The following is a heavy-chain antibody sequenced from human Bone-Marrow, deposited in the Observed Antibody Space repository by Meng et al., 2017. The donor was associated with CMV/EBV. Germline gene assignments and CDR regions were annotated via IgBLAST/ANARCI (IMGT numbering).Heavy chain of an antibody. CDR2: IYSGGST. CDR1: GFTVSSNY. V-gene: IGHV3-66*02. D-gene: IGHD3-3*01. CDR3: ARVVGDYDFWSGYYTGYYFDY. Sequence: GESLKISCAASGFTVSSNYMSWVRQAPGKGLEWVSVIYSGGSTYYADSVKGRFTISRDNSKNTLYLQMNSLRAEDTAVYYCARVVGDYDFWSGYYTGYYFDYWGQGTLVTVSS. J-gene: IGHJ4*02.